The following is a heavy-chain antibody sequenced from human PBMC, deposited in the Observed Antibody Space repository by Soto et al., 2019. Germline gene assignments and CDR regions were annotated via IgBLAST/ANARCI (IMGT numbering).Heavy chain of an antibody. J-gene: IGHJ4*02. Sequence: EVPVVASGGGLVQPGVSLRLSCEGFGYTFRDYGLIWVRQAPGKGLQCVSYISSDETIVNYADSVKGGFTITRDSAENSLFLQMNSLRDEDTAVYYCVRGGGVGTTWGYYWGQGAQVTVSS. CDR3: VRGGGVGTTWGYY. CDR2: ISSDETIV. CDR1: GYTFRDYG. D-gene: IGHD1-26*01. V-gene: IGHV3-48*02.